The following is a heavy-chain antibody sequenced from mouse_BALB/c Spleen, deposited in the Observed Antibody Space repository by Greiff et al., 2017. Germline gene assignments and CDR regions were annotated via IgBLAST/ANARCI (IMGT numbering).Heavy chain of an antibody. D-gene: IGHD1-1*01. CDR1: GYSITSDYA. CDR2: ISYSGST. CDR3: ANLYYYGSSYGYAMDY. J-gene: IGHJ4*01. Sequence: DVKLQESGPGLVKPSQSLSLTCTVTGYSITSDYAWNWIRQFPGNKLEWMGYISYSGSTSYNPSLKSRISITRDTSKNQFFLQLNSVTTEDTATYYCANLYYYGSSYGYAMDYWGQGTSVTVSS. V-gene: IGHV3-2*02.